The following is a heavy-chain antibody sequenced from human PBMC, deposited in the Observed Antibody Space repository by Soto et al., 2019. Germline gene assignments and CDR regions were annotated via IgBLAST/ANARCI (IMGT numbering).Heavy chain of an antibody. D-gene: IGHD3-10*01. V-gene: IGHV1-46*01. Sequence: ASVKVSCKAPADTFTSYYIHWVRQAPGHGLEWMGIINPNGGSTRFAQTFQGRITMTTDTSTSTVYMELRSLRSEDTAVYYCARDKFVVRGVIISAPSQYYFDYWGQGTLVTVSS. CDR3: ARDKFVVRGVIISAPSQYYFDY. CDR1: ADTFTSYY. J-gene: IGHJ4*02. CDR2: INPNGGST.